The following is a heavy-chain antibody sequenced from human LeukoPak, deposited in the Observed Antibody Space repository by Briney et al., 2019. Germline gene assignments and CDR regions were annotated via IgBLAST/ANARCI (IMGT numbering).Heavy chain of an antibody. J-gene: IGHJ1*01. D-gene: IGHD2-2*01. CDR3: ARADIVVVPAASSRAEYFQH. Sequence: PSETLSLTCTVSGGSISSYYWSWIRQPAGKGLEWIGRIYTSGSTNYNPSLKSRVTMSVDTSKNQFSLKLSSVTAADTAVYYCARADIVVVPAASSRAEYFQHWGQGTLVTVSS. CDR2: IYTSGST. CDR1: GGSISSYY. V-gene: IGHV4-4*07.